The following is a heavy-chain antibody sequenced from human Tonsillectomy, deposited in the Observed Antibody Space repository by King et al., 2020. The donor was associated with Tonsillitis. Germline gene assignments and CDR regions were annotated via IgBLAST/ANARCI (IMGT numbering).Heavy chain of an antibody. J-gene: IGHJ2*01. D-gene: IGHD6-13*01. CDR3: ARSASLSSSWHFDL. V-gene: IGHV1-69*01. Sequence: QLVQSGAEVKKPGSSVKVSCKSSGCTFSRHSISWVRQAPGQGLEWMGAIIPIFGSAYYAQRFQGRVTINADESTEESTSTVYMELSSLRFEDTAVYYCARSASLSSSWHFDLWGRGTLVTVSS. CDR2: IIPIFGSA. CDR1: GCTFSRHS.